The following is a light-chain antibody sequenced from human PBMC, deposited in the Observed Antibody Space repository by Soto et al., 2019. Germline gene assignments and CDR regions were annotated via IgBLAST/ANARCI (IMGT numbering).Light chain of an antibody. CDR3: QQYNTYSPAWT. V-gene: IGKV1-5*03. Sequence: DIQMTQSPSTLSASVGDRVTITCRASQTISSRLAWYQEKPGKAPKLLIYKASSLESGVTSRFSGSGSGTEFTLTISSLQPDDFATYYCQQYNTYSPAWTFGQGTKVEI. CDR1: QTISSR. J-gene: IGKJ1*01. CDR2: KAS.